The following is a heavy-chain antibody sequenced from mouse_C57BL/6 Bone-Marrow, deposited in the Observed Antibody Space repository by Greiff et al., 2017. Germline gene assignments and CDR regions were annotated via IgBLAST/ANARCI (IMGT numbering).Heavy chain of an antibody. CDR2: ISGGGSYT. V-gene: IGHV5-9-2*01. J-gene: IGHJ4*01. CDR3: ARRDTTVGAYYAMDY. Sequence: EVKLVESGGGLVKPGGSLKLSCAASGFTFSSYGMSWVRQTPEKRLEWVATISGGGSYTYYPDSVKGRFTISRDNAKNNLYLQMSSLRSEDTALYYCARRDTTVGAYYAMDYWGQGTSVTVSS. D-gene: IGHD1-1*01. CDR1: GFTFSSYG.